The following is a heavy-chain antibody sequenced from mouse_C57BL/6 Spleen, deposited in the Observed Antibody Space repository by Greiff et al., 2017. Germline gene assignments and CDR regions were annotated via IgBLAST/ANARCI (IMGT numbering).Heavy chain of an antibody. CDR2: ISNLAYSI. CDR1: GFTFSDYG. D-gene: IGHD1-1*01. Sequence: DVMLVESGGGLVQPGGSLKLSCAASGFTFSDYGMAWVRQAPRKGPEWVAFISNLAYSIYYADTVTGRFTISRENAKNTLYLEMSSLRSEDTAMYYCARRGITTVVDYWYFDVWGTGTTVTVSS. CDR3: ARRGITTVVDYWYFDV. J-gene: IGHJ1*03. V-gene: IGHV5-15*04.